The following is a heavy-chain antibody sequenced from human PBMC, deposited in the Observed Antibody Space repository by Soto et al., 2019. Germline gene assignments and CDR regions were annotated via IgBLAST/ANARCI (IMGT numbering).Heavy chain of an antibody. Sequence: QLRLQESGPGLVKPSETLSLTCTVSGGSIGGSAYHWGWIRQPPGNGLEGIGSIQYSGCVYYNESLLGRVTILVATSTNRFSLSLDSVTAADTAVYYCAITPGIDVAGPDYWGQGTLVTVSS. CDR1: GGSIGGSAYH. J-gene: IGHJ4*02. D-gene: IGHD6-19*01. CDR2: IQYSGCV. CDR3: AITPGIDVAGPDY. V-gene: IGHV4-39*02.